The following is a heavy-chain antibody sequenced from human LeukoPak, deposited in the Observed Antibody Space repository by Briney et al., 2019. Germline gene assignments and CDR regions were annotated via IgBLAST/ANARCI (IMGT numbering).Heavy chain of an antibody. J-gene: IGHJ4*02. CDR2: ISGSGGIT. V-gene: IGHV3-23*01. CDR3: ARGLLGATYYYDSSGYYHFDY. Sequence: GGSLRLSCAASGFTFSTYGMSWVRQAPGKGLEWVSAISGSGGITYYADSVKGRFTISRDNAKNSLYLQMNSLRAEDTAVYYCARGLLGATYYYDSSGYYHFDYWGQGTLVTVSS. D-gene: IGHD3-22*01. CDR1: GFTFSTYG.